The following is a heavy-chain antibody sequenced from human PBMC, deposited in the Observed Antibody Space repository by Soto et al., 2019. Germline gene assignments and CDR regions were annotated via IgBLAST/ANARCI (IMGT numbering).Heavy chain of an antibody. CDR2: IYYSGST. V-gene: IGHV4-31*03. J-gene: IGHJ4*02. Sequence: SETLSLTCTVSGGSISSCGYYWSWIRQHPGKGLEWIGYIYYSGSTYYNPSLKSRVTISVDTSKNQFSLKLSSVTAADTAVYYCAKQETGCSSTSCYVGGIDYWGQGTLVTVSS. D-gene: IGHD2-2*01. CDR1: GGSISSCGYY. CDR3: AKQETGCSSTSCYVGGIDY.